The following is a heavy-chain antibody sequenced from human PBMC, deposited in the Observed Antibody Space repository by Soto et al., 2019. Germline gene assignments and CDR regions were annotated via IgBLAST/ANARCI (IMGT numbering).Heavy chain of an antibody. J-gene: IGHJ4*02. CDR3: ARQRAYYYDSSGYSPFDY. Sequence: SETLSLTCTVSGGSISSSSYYWGWIRQPPGKGLEWIGSIYYSGSTYYNPSLKSRVTISVDTSKNQFSLKLSSVTAADTAVYYCARQRAYYYDSSGYSPFDYWGQGTLVTVSS. V-gene: IGHV4-39*01. D-gene: IGHD3-22*01. CDR1: GGSISSSSYY. CDR2: IYYSGST.